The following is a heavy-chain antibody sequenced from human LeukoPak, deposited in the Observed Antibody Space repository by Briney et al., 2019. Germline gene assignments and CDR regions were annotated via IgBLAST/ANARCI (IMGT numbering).Heavy chain of an antibody. CDR2: INQDGSEK. CDR3: ARAGGDGYSYGDFDY. CDR1: EVTFSIYG. D-gene: IGHD5-18*01. V-gene: IGHV3-7*01. Sequence: GGCLRLSCVPSEVTFSIYGVHWVRQAPWKGLEWVVNINQDGSEKYYVDSVKGRFTISRDNAKNSLYLQMNSLRAEDTAVYYCARAGGDGYSYGDFDYWGQGTLVTVSS. J-gene: IGHJ4*02.